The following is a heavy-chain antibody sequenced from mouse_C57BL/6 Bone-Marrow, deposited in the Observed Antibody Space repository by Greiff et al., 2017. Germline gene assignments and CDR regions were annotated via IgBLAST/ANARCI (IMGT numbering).Heavy chain of an antibody. CDR1: GYAFSSSW. CDR3: ARPPTVVANWYFDV. CDR2: IYPGDGDT. Sequence: VQLVESGPELVKPGASVKISCKASGYAFSSSWMNWVKQRPGKGLEWIGRIYPGDGDTNYNGKFKGKATLTADKSSSPAYMQLSSLTSEDSAVYFCARPPTVVANWYFDVWGTGTTVTVSS. V-gene: IGHV1-82*01. D-gene: IGHD1-1*01. J-gene: IGHJ1*03.